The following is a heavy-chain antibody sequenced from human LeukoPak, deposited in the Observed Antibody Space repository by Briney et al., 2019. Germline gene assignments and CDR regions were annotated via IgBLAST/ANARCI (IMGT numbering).Heavy chain of an antibody. V-gene: IGHV4-34*01. CDR2: INHSGST. J-gene: IGHJ5*02. CDR3: ARGPTYYYGSGSYLNWFDP. D-gene: IGHD3-10*01. Sequence: SETLSLTCAVYGGSFSGYYWSWIRQPPGKGLEWIGEINHSGSTNYNPSLKSRVTISVDTSKNQFSLKLSSVTAADTAVYYCARGPTYYYGSGSYLNWFDPWGQGTLVTVSS. CDR1: GGSFSGYY.